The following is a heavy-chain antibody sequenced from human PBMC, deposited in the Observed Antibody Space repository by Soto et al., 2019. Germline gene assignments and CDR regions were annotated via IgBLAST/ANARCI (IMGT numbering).Heavy chain of an antibody. V-gene: IGHV4-39*02. CDR3: SRSPGDWAPCDY. CDR1: GGSISSSSYY. D-gene: IGHD3-10*01. CDR2: FHYGGST. J-gene: IGHJ4*02. Sequence: QLQLQESGPGLVKPSETLSLTCTVSGGSISSSSYYWGWIRQPPGKGLEWIGSFHYGGSTYYNPSLMSRVTISVDTSKNDFSLQLSSVTAADTAVYYCSRSPGDWAPCDYWGQGTLVTVSS.